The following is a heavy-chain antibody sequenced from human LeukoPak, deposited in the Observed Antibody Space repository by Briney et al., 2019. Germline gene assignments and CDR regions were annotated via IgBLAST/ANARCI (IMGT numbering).Heavy chain of an antibody. J-gene: IGHJ4*02. D-gene: IGHD3-10*01. V-gene: IGHV1-2*02. CDR2: INPNSGGT. CDR3: ARGGWVRGVITRDGLNY. CDR1: GYTFTDYY. Sequence: SVKVSCKASGYTFTDYYMHWVRQAPGQGLEWMGWINPNSGGTNYAQEFQGRVTMTRDTSISTAYMELSRLRSDDTAVYYCARGGWVRGVITRDGLNYWGQGTLVTVSS.